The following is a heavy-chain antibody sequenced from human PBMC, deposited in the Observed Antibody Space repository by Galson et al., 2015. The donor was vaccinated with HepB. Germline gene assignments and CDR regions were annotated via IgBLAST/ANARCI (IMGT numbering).Heavy chain of an antibody. V-gene: IGHV3-21*01. CDR2: ISRSCSYT. CDR1: GFTLSTHS. Sequence: SLRLSCAASGFTLSTHSMNWVRQAPGKGREWVSSISRSCSYTNYADSLKGRFTISRDNAKNSLYLQMNSLRAEDTAVYYCARAEFRDAFDIWGQGTMVTVSS. CDR3: ARAEFRDAFDI. J-gene: IGHJ3*02.